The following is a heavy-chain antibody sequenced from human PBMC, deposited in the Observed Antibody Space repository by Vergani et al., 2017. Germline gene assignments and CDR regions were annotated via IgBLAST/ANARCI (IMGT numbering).Heavy chain of an antibody. J-gene: IGHJ4*02. CDR1: GFTFSSYS. D-gene: IGHD1-26*01. CDR2: ISSSSSTI. CDR3: ARDLVGATGGGY. Sequence: EVQLVESGGGLVQPGGSLRLSCAASGFTFSSYSMNWVRQAPGKGLAWVSYISSSSSTIYYADSVKGRFTMSRDNAKNSLYLQMNSMRDEDTAVYYCARDLVGATGGGYWGQGTLVTVSS. V-gene: IGHV3-48*02.